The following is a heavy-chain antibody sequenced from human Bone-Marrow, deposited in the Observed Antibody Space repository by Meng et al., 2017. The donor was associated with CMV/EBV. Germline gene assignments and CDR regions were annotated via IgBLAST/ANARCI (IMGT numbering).Heavy chain of an antibody. D-gene: IGHD6-13*01. Sequence: GESLKISCAASGFTVSSNYMSWVRQAPGKGLEWVSVIYSGGSTYYADSVKGRFTISRDNSKNTLYLQMKSLRAEDTAVYYCARRGIAALNDAFDIWGQGTMVTVSS. CDR1: GFTVSSNY. V-gene: IGHV3-66*02. CDR2: IYSGGST. J-gene: IGHJ3*02. CDR3: ARRGIAALNDAFDI.